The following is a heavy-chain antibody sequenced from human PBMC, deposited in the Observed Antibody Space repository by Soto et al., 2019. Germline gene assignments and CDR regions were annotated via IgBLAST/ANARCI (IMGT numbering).Heavy chain of an antibody. CDR3: ARGKWLLLPHFDY. V-gene: IGHV4-59*01. D-gene: IGHD3-22*01. Sequence: QVQLQESGPGLVKPSETLSLTCTVSGGSISSYYWSWIRQPPGKGLEWIGYIYYSGGTNYNPSLKSRVTISVDTSKNQFSLKLSSVTAADTAVYYCARGKWLLLPHFDYWGQGTLVTVSS. J-gene: IGHJ4*02. CDR1: GGSISSYY. CDR2: IYYSGGT.